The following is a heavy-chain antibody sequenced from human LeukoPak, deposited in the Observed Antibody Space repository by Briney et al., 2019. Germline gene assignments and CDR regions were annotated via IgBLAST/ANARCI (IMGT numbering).Heavy chain of an antibody. CDR1: GYTXTNYG. CDR2: INPNSGGT. CDR3: ARDFGIAARYYYYGMDV. Sequence: ASVKVSCKASGYTXTNYGISWVRQAPGQGLEWMGWINPNSGGTNYAQKFQGRVTMTRDTSISTAYMELSRLRSDDTAVYYCARDFGIAARYYYYGMDVWGQGTTVTVSS. J-gene: IGHJ6*02. V-gene: IGHV1-2*02. D-gene: IGHD6-6*01.